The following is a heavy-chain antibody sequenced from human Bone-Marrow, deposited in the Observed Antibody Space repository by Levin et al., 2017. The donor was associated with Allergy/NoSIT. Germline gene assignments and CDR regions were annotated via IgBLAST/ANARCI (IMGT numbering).Heavy chain of an antibody. CDR2: IWYDGSNK. J-gene: IGHJ1*01. V-gene: IGHV3-33*01. CDR1: GFTFSSYG. CDR3: ASPRIYDSSGYYFEYFQH. D-gene: IGHD3-22*01. Sequence: GESLKISCAASGFTFSSYGMHWVRQAPGKGLEWVAVIWYDGSNKYYADSVKGRFTISRDNSKNTLYLQMNSLRAEDTAVYYCASPRIYDSSGYYFEYFQHWGQGTLVTVSS.